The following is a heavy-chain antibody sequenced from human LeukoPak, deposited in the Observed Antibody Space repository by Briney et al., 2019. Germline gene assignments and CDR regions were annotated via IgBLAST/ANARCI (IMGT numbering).Heavy chain of an antibody. D-gene: IGHD5-12*01. V-gene: IGHV3-48*03. CDR3: ARSPYSGYDYFDY. CDR2: ISSGGTTI. Sequence: GGSLSLSCAASGFTFSSYEMNWVRQAPGKGLEWVSYISSGGTTIYYADSVSGRFTISRDNAKNSLYLQMNSLRAEDTAVYYCARSPYSGYDYFDYWGRGSLVTVSS. J-gene: IGHJ4*02. CDR1: GFTFSSYE.